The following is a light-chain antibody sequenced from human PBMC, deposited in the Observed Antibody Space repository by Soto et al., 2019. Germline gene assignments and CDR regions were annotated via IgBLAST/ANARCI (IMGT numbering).Light chain of an antibody. CDR3: IQAQRAPLT. J-gene: IGKJ1*01. Sequence: DFVMTQSPLSLPVTPGEPASISCRSSQSLLNSNGYNYLDWYLQKPGQSPQLLIYLGSSWATGVPDRFSGSGSGTDFTLTISRVEAEDVVFYYGIQAQRAPLTFGQGTRLEIK. CDR1: QSLLNSNGYNY. V-gene: IGKV2-28*01. CDR2: LGS.